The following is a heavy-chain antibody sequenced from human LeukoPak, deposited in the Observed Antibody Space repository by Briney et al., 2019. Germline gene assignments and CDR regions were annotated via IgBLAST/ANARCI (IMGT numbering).Heavy chain of an antibody. CDR2: IYNSGST. V-gene: IGHV4-38-2*02. CDR3: AREYRSSWYLNWFDP. J-gene: IGHJ5*02. Sequence: SETLSLTCAVYGGSFSGYYWGWIRQSPGKGLEWIGSIYNSGSTYYNPSLKSRVTISIDTSKNQFSLKLSSVTAADTAVYYCAREYRSSWYLNWFDPWGQGTLVTVSS. CDR1: GGSFSGYY. D-gene: IGHD6-13*01.